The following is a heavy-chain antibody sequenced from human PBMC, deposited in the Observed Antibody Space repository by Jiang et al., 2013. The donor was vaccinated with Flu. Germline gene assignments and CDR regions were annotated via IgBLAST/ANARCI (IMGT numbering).Heavy chain of an antibody. CDR1: GYTFTGYY. Sequence: GAEVKKPGASVKVSCKASGYTFTGYYMYWVRQAPGQGLEWMGWINPNSGGTNYAQKFQGWVTMTRDTSISTAYMELSRLRSDDTAVYYCARPFGYSYGLGIGDAFDIWGQGTMVTVSS. J-gene: IGHJ3*02. CDR3: ARPFGYSYGLGIGDAFDI. D-gene: IGHD5-18*01. CDR2: INPNSGGT. V-gene: IGHV1-2*04.